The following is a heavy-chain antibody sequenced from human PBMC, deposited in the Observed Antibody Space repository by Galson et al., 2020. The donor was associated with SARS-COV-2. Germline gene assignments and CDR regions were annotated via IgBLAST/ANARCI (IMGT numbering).Heavy chain of an antibody. V-gene: IGHV3-53*01. CDR1: GFSVSSNY. CDR2: IYSDGTT. Sequence: GGSLRLSCAASGFSVSSNYMSWVRQPPGKGLQWVSLIYSDGTTYYPDSVKGRFTFSRDNSNNTVFLQINSLSAEDTAVYYCARNHKGPHKAARPLYGMDGWGQGTTVTVSS. J-gene: IGHJ6*02. D-gene: IGHD6-6*01. CDR3: ARNHKGPHKAARPLYGMDG.